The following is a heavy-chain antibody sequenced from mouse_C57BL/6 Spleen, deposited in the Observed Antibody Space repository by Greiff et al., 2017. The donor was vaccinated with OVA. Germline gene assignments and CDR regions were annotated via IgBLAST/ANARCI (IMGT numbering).Heavy chain of an antibody. D-gene: IGHD1-1*01. V-gene: IGHV14-2*01. CDR3: ARVGGSSYGYFDV. CDR2: IDPEDGET. CDR1: GFNIKEYY. Sequence: EVQLKESGAELVKPGASVKLSCTASGFNIKEYYVHCVKQRTEQGLVWIGRIDPEDGETKYAPKFQGKATITADTSSNTAYLQLSSLTSEDTAVYYCARVGGSSYGYFDVWGTGTTVTVSS. J-gene: IGHJ1*03.